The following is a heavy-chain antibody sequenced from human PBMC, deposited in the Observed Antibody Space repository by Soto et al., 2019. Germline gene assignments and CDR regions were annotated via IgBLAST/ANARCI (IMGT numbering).Heavy chain of an antibody. CDR2: IWYDGSSK. J-gene: IGHJ3*02. D-gene: IGHD1-26*01. CDR3: ARDGWEWVDAFDI. Sequence: SLTLTCAASGVTISSYGMHWFRQDPGKELVGVVVIWYDGSSKYYEDSVKGRFTISRDNSKSTSYLQMSSLTAEDTAVYYCARDGWEWVDAFDIWGQGTMVTVSS. CDR1: GVTISSYG. V-gene: IGHV3-33*01.